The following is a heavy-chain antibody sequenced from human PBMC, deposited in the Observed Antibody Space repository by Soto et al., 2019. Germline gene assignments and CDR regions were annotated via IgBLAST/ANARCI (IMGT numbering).Heavy chain of an antibody. D-gene: IGHD3-3*01. CDR2: IIPIFGTA. CDR1: GGTFSSYA. J-gene: IGHJ6*02. V-gene: IGHV1-69*06. CDR3: ARAHSRYYDFWSGYYYYYYGMDV. Sequence: SVKVSCKASGGTFSSYAISWVRQAPGQGLEWMGGIIPIFGTANYAQKFQGRVTITADKSTSTAYMELSSLRSEDTAVYYCARAHSRYYDFWSGYYYYYYGMDVWGQGTTVTVS.